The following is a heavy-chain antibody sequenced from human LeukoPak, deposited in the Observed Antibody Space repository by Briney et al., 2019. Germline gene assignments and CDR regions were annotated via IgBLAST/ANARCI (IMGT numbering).Heavy chain of an antibody. Sequence: ASVKVSCKASGYTFTSYGISWVRQAPGQGLEWMGWINPNSGGTNYAQKFQGWVTMTRDTSISTAYMELSRLRSDDTAVYYCAMLDTAMGTDYWGQGTLVTVSS. J-gene: IGHJ4*02. CDR2: INPNSGGT. D-gene: IGHD5-18*01. CDR3: AMLDTAMGTDY. V-gene: IGHV1-2*04. CDR1: GYTFTSYG.